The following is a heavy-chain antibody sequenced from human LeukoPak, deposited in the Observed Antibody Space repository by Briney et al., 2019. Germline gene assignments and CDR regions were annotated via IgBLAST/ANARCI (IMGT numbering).Heavy chain of an antibody. CDR3: ARRRFVVVTAMPYYFDY. CDR2: IYHSGST. J-gene: IGHJ4*02. CDR1: GGSISSSNW. D-gene: IGHD2-21*02. V-gene: IGHV4-4*02. Sequence: SGTLSLTCAVSGGSISSSNWWSWVRQPPGKGLEWIGEIYHSGSTNYNPSLKSRVTISVDTSKNQFSLKLSSVTAADTAVYYCARRRFVVVTAMPYYFDYWGQGTLVTVSS.